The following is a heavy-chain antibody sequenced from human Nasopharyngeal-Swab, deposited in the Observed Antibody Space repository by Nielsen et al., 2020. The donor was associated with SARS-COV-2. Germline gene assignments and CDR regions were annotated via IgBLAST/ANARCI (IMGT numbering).Heavy chain of an antibody. D-gene: IGHD2-8*02. CDR2: IIPIFGTA. J-gene: IGHJ4*02. Sequence: SVKVSCKVSGGTFSSYAISWVRQAPGQGLEWMGGIIPIFGTANYAQKFQGRVTITADESTSTAYMELSSLRSEDTAVYYCARDQAGGGVLGYWGQGTLVTVSS. CDR1: GGTFSSYA. CDR3: ARDQAGGGVLGY. V-gene: IGHV1-69*13.